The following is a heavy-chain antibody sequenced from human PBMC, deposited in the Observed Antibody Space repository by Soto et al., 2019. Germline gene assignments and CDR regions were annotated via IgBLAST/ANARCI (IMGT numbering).Heavy chain of an antibody. V-gene: IGHV4-59*12. D-gene: IGHD3-10*01. CDR1: GGSISSYY. CDR3: ARVSGIYYYGMDV. J-gene: IGHJ6*02. Sequence: SETLSLTCTVSGGSISSYYCSWIRQPPGKGLEWIGYIYYSGSANYNPSLKSRVTISVDTSKNQFSLKLSSVTAADTAVYYCARVSGIYYYGMDVWGQGTTVTVSS. CDR2: IYYSGSA.